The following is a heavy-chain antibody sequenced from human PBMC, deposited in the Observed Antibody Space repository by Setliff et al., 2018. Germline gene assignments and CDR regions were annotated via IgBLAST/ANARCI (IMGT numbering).Heavy chain of an antibody. V-gene: IGHV4-39*07. CDR3: ARGRVEMATITPFDY. Sequence: PSETLSLTCTVSGGSISSSSYYWGWIRQPPGKGLEWIGSIYYSGSTYYNPSLKSRVTISVDTSKNQFSLKLSSVTAADTAVYYCARGRVEMATITPFDYWGQGTLVTVPQ. CDR2: IYYSGST. J-gene: IGHJ4*02. D-gene: IGHD5-12*01. CDR1: GGSISSSSYY.